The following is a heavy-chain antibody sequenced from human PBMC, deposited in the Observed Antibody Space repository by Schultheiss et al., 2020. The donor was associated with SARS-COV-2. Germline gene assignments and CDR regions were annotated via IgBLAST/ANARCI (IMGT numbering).Heavy chain of an antibody. D-gene: IGHD6-13*01. V-gene: IGHV1-46*01. CDR3: ARDHRRIAAAGIGMDV. CDR1: GYTFTSYY. CDR2: INPSGGST. J-gene: IGHJ6*02. Sequence: ASVKVSCKASGYTFTSYYMHWVRQAPGQGLEWMGIINPSGGSTSYAQKFQGRVTMTRDTSTSTVYMELSSLRSEDTAVYYCARDHRRIAAAGIGMDVWGQGTTVTVSS.